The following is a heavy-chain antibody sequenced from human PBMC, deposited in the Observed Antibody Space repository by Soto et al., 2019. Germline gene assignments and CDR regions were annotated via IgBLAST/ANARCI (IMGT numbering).Heavy chain of an antibody. D-gene: IGHD2-8*01. Sequence: ASVKVSCKASGYSFTDYHIHWVRQAPGQGLEWLGRINPKSGGTSTAQKFQGWVTMTTDTSISTASIELTRLTSDDTAIYYCARGDSTDCSNGVCSFFYNHDMDVWGQGTTVTVSS. CDR1: GYSFTDYH. V-gene: IGHV1-2*04. CDR3: ARGDSTDCSNGVCSFFYNHDMDV. CDR2: INPKSGGT. J-gene: IGHJ6*02.